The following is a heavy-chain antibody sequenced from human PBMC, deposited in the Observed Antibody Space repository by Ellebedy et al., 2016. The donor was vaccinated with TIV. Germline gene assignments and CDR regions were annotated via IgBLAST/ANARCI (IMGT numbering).Heavy chain of an antibody. CDR2: IKSKSAAGTA. CDR3: AIDGFWGGYDDDH. J-gene: IGHJ5*02. D-gene: IGHD3-3*01. CDR1: GFIFTSAW. V-gene: IGHV3-15*01. Sequence: PGGSLRLSCAASGFIFTSAWMTWVRHILGKGLEWVGRIKSKSAAGTADYAAPVRGRFTISRDDSKHTVYLQMNSLRKEDTAVYYCAIDGFWGGYDDDHWGQGTLVTVSS.